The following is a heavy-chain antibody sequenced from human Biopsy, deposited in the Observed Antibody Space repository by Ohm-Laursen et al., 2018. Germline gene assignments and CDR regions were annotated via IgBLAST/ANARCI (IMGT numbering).Heavy chain of an antibody. CDR1: EFTVSSNY. D-gene: IGHD5-18*01. CDR2: IHGDFGI. Sequence: SLRLSCSASEFTVSSNYMAWVRQAPGKGLEWVSIIHGDFGINYADSVKGRFTISRDSSKNTLYLQMNSLTTEDTASYYCAKDVAGWRYRSGFRIDYFFDYWGQGTLVTVSS. V-gene: IGHV3-66*01. CDR3: AKDVAGWRYRSGFRIDYFFDY. J-gene: IGHJ4*02.